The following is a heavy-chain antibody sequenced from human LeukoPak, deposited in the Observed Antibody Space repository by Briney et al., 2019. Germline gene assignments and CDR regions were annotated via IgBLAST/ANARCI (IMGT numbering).Heavy chain of an antibody. D-gene: IGHD1-26*01. CDR2: INPSGGST. V-gene: IGHV1-46*01. CDR1: GYAFTSHY. Sequence: ASVKVSCKASGYAFTSHYMHWVRQAPGQGLEWMGIINPSGGSTSYAQKFQGRVTMTRDTSTSTVNMELSSLRSEDTAVYYCARGGIVGAVHDAFDIWGQGTMVTVSS. J-gene: IGHJ3*02. CDR3: ARGGIVGAVHDAFDI.